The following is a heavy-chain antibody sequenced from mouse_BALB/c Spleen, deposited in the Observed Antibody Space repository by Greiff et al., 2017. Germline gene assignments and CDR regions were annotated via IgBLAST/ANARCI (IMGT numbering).Heavy chain of an antibody. J-gene: IGHJ4*01. Sequence: VQLQQSGPSLVQPSQSLSITCTVSGFSLTSYGVHWVRQSPGKGLEWLGVIWRGGSTDYNAAFMSRLSITKDNSKSQVFFKMNSLQADDTAIYYCAKMITTKGNYAMDYWGQGTSVTVSS. D-gene: IGHD2-4*01. V-gene: IGHV2-5-1*01. CDR2: IWRGGST. CDR3: AKMITTKGNYAMDY. CDR1: GFSLTSYG.